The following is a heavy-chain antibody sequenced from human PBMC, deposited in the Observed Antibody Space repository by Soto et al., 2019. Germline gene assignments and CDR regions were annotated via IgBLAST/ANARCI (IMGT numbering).Heavy chain of an antibody. Sequence: PGGSLRLSCAASGFTFSSYWMHWVRQAPGKGLVWVSRINSDGSSTSYADSVKGRFTISRDNAKNTLYLQMNSLRAEDTAVYYCAKSPVYDFWRGYQYYFDYWGQGTLVTVSS. J-gene: IGHJ4*02. CDR1: GFTFSSYW. D-gene: IGHD3-3*01. CDR2: INSDGSST. V-gene: IGHV3-74*01. CDR3: AKSPVYDFWRGYQYYFDY.